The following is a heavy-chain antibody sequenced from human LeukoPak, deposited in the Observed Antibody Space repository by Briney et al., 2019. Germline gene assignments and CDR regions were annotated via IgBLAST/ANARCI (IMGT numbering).Heavy chain of an antibody. D-gene: IGHD3-3*02. V-gene: IGHV4-28*01. J-gene: IGHJ4*02. CDR2: IFYAGST. CDR1: GYSISSNHW. Sequence: SETLSLTCDVSGYSISSNHWWGWIRQPPGKGLEWIGYIFYAGSTYYNPSLKSRVTMSVDTSKNQFSLRLSSVTAVDTAVYYCARIGPILGAAWVDYWGQGTLVSVSS. CDR3: ARIGPILGAAWVDY.